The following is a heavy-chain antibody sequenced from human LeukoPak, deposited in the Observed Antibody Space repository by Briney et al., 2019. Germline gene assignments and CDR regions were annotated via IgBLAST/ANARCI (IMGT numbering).Heavy chain of an antibody. D-gene: IGHD2-2*01. J-gene: IGHJ4*02. CDR2: ISYDGSNK. CDR1: GFTFSSYG. V-gene: IGHV3-30*03. Sequence: GRSLRLSCAASGFTFSSYGMHWVRQAPGKGLEWVAVISYDGSNKYYADSVKGRFTISRDNSKSTLYLQMNSLRAEDTAVYYCARSKTPAAIDYWGQGTLVTVSS. CDR3: ARSKTPAAIDY.